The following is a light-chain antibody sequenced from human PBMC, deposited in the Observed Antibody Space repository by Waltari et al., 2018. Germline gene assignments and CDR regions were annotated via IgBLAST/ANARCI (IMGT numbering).Light chain of an antibody. Sequence: DIQMTQSPSSLSASVGDRVTITCRASQSINRYLNWYQQKPGKAPKLLIYAASSLQSGVPSRLTGSGSGTDFTLTISSLQPEDFATYYCQHSYSTPPAFGGGTKVEIK. J-gene: IGKJ4*01. CDR1: QSINRY. CDR2: AAS. V-gene: IGKV1-39*01. CDR3: QHSYSTPPA.